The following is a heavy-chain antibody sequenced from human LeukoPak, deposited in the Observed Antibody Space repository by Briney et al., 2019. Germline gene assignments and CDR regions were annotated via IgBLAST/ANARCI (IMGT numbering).Heavy chain of an antibody. J-gene: IGHJ4*02. Sequence: PGRSLRLSCAASGFTFSSYAMHWVRQAPGKGLEWVAVISYDGSNKYYADSVKGRFTISRDNAKNSLYLQMNSLRAEDTAVYYCASYDSSRTKDRWGQGTLVTVSS. CDR3: ASYDSSRTKDR. D-gene: IGHD3-22*01. CDR1: GFTFSSYA. CDR2: ISYDGSNK. V-gene: IGHV3-30*07.